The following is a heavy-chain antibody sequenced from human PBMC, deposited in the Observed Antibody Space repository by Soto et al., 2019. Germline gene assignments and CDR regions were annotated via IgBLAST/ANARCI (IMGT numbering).Heavy chain of an antibody. J-gene: IGHJ6*02. D-gene: IGHD1-26*01. Sequence: LLTDSCGAGGDSVCRIYMSCVRQTPGKGLEWISIIYSAGNTYYADSVKGRFTISRDNSKNTLYLQMNSLGAEDTAVYYCARDFVVGGPTINYYYGMDVWGQGTTVTVSS. CDR1: GDSVCRIY. V-gene: IGHV3-66*01. CDR3: ARDFVVGGPTINYYYGMDV. CDR2: IYSAGNT.